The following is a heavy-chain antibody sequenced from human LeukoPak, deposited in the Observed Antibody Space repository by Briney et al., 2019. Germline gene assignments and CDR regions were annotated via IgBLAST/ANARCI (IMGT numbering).Heavy chain of an antibody. D-gene: IGHD3-3*01. CDR3: AREGGRITIFGVAYFDY. CDR2: IYYSGST. V-gene: IGHV4-39*07. CDR1: GGSISSSSYY. Sequence: PSETLSLTCTVSGGSISSSSYYWGWIRQPPGKGLEWIGSIYYSGSTYYNPSLKSRVTISVDTSKNQFSLKLSSVTAADTAVYYCAREGGRITIFGVAYFDYWGQGTLVTVSS. J-gene: IGHJ4*02.